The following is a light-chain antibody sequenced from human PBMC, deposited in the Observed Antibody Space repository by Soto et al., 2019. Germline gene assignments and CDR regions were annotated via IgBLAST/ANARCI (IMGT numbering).Light chain of an antibody. J-gene: IGKJ2*01. CDR2: GAS. Sequence: IVMTQSPATLSVSPGERATLSCRASQRVSSNLGWYQQKPGQAPRLLIYGASTRATGIPARFSGSGSGTEFTITISSLQTEDFAVYYCQQYNNWPRTFGQGTKLEIK. CDR1: QRVSSN. V-gene: IGKV3-15*01. CDR3: QQYNNWPRT.